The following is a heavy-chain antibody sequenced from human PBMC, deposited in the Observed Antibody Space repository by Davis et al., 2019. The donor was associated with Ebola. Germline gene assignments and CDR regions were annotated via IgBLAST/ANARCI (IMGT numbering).Heavy chain of an antibody. CDR1: GGSFSGYY. CDR2: INHSGST. CDR3: ARGPSIWGFDY. V-gene: IGHV4-34*01. D-gene: IGHD7-27*01. J-gene: IGHJ4*02. Sequence: SETLSLTCAVYGGSFSGYYWSWIRQPPGKGLEWIGEINHSGSTNYNPSLQSRVTISVDTSKNQFSLKLSSVTAADTAVYYCARGPSIWGFDYWGQGTLVTVSS.